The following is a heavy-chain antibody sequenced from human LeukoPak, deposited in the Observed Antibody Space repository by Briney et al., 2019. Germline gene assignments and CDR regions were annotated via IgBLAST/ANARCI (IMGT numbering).Heavy chain of an antibody. Sequence: PGGSLRLSCAASGFTFSGYYWSWIRQPPGKGLEWIGEVNHSGSTNYNPSLKSRVTISLDTSKNQFSLKLSSVTAADTAVYYCASLYSSSWFPADYWGQGTLVTVSS. CDR3: ASLYSSSWFPADY. J-gene: IGHJ4*02. D-gene: IGHD6-13*01. CDR2: VNHSGST. V-gene: IGHV4-34*01. CDR1: GFTFSGYY.